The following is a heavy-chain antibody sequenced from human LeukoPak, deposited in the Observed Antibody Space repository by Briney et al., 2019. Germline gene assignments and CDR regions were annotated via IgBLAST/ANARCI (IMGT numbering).Heavy chain of an antibody. CDR1: GYTFTTHY. V-gene: IGHV1-46*01. CDR2: INPSTGTT. CDR3: ARVNSSNSLGWFDP. Sequence: ASVKVSCKASGYTFTTHYMHWVRQAPGQGLEWMGIINPSTGTTFYAQNFQGRVTMTRDTSISTAYMELSSLRSDDTAVYYCARVNSSNSLGWFDPWGQGTLVSVSS. D-gene: IGHD4-23*01. J-gene: IGHJ5*02.